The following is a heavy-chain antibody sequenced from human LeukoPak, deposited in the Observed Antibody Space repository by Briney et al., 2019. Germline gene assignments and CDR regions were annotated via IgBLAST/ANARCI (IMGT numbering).Heavy chain of an antibody. CDR3: AGGYDSSGYYLDDYYYYGMDV. CDR1: GFTFSDHY. J-gene: IGHJ6*02. CDR2: TRNKANSYTT. V-gene: IGHV3-72*01. D-gene: IGHD3-22*01. Sequence: PGGSLRLSCAASGFTFSDHYMDWVRQAPGKGLEWVGRTRNKANSYTTGYAASVKGRFTISRDDSKNSLYLQMNSLKTEDTAVYYCAGGYDSSGYYLDDYYYYGMDVWGQGTTVTVSS.